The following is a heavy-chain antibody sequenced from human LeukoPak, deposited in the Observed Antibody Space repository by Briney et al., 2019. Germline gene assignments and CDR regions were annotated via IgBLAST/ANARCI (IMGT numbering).Heavy chain of an antibody. CDR2: INVYIGGA. V-gene: IGHV1-2*02. CDR1: GYTFTDYF. Sequence: GASVKVSCKASGYTFTDYFMHWVRQVPGQGLEWMGCINVYIGGAHYAQKFQGRLSVTRDTSINTLYMELNSLRSDDTAVYYCAREEIVVVPAAIRRGFDYWGQGTLVTVSS. CDR3: AREEIVVVPAAIRRGFDY. J-gene: IGHJ4*02. D-gene: IGHD2-2*01.